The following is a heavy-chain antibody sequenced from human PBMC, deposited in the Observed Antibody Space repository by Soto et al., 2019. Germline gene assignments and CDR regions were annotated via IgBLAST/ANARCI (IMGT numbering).Heavy chain of an antibody. CDR3: ARAGGCTNGVCYLGLDP. D-gene: IGHD2-8*01. CDR1: GGSISSYY. CDR2: IYYSGST. Sequence: QVQLQESGPGLVKPSETLSLTCTVSGGSISSYYWSWIRQPPGKGLEWIGYIYYSGSTNYNPSLKSRVTISVDTSKNQFSLKLSSVTAADTAVYYCARAGGCTNGVCYLGLDPWGQGTLVTVSS. J-gene: IGHJ5*02. V-gene: IGHV4-59*01.